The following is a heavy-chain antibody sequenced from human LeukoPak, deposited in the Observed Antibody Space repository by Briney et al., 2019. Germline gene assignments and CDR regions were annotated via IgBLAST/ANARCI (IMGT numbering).Heavy chain of an antibody. Sequence: PSETLSLTCAVYGGSFSSYYWGWIRQPPGKGLEWIGSIYYSGSTYYNPSLKSRVTISVDTSKNQFSLKLSSVTAADTAVYYCARAYYYDSSGYYYYYYYMDVWGKGTTVTVSS. CDR2: IYYSGST. J-gene: IGHJ6*03. V-gene: IGHV4-39*07. CDR1: GGSFSSYY. CDR3: ARAYYYDSSGYYYYYYYMDV. D-gene: IGHD3-22*01.